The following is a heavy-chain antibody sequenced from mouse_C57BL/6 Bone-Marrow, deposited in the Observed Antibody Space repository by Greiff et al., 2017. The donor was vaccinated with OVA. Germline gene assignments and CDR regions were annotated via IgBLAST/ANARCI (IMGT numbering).Heavy chain of an antibody. D-gene: IGHD2-1*01. Sequence: EVKLMESGGGLVQPGGSLKLSCAASGFTFSDYYMYWVRQTPEKRLEWVAYISNGGGSTYYPDTVKGRFPISRDNAKNTLYLQLSRLKSEDTAMYYCARHPLYGNHAMDYWGQGTSVTVSS. CDR2: ISNGGGST. V-gene: IGHV5-12*01. J-gene: IGHJ4*01. CDR3: ARHPLYGNHAMDY. CDR1: GFTFSDYY.